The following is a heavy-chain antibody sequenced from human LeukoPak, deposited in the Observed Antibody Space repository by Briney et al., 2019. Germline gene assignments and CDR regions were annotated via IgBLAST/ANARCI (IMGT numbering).Heavy chain of an antibody. V-gene: IGHV3-30-3*01. CDR2: ISYDGSNK. D-gene: IGHD2-2*01. J-gene: IGHJ4*02. CDR1: GFSFSSYA. Sequence: PGGSLRLSCAASGFSFSSYAMHWVRQAPGKGLEWVAVISYDGSNKYYADSVKGRFTISRDNSKNTLYLQMNSLRAEDTAVYYCARDSREYAGGFDYWGQGTLVTVSS. CDR3: ARDSREYAGGFDY.